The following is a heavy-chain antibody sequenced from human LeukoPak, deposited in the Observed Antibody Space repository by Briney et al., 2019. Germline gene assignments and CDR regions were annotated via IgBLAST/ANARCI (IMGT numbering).Heavy chain of an antibody. J-gene: IGHJ6*04. D-gene: IGHD3-9*01. Sequence: GGSLRLSCAASGFTFSSYSMNWVRRAPGKGLEWVSSISSSSSYIYYADSVKGRFTISRDNAKNSLYLQMNSLRAEDTAVYYCASSPILRYFDWLREKVMDVWGKGTTVTVSS. CDR2: ISSSSSYI. CDR1: GFTFSSYS. V-gene: IGHV3-21*01. CDR3: ASSPILRYFDWLREKVMDV.